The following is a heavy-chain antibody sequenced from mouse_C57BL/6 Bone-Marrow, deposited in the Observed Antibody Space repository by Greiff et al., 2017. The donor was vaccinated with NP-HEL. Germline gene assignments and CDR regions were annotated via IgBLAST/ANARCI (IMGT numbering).Heavy chain of an antibody. CDR1: GFTFSSYA. D-gene: IGHD4-1*01. V-gene: IGHV5-4*01. J-gene: IGHJ1*03. CDR3: ARCNWDYWYFDV. Sequence: EVHLVESGGGLVKPGGSLKLSCAASGFTFSSYAMSWVRQTPEKRLEWVATISDGGSYTYYPDNVKGRFTISRDNAKNNPYLQMSHLKSEDTAMYYCARCNWDYWYFDVWGTGTTVTVSS. CDR2: ISDGGSYT.